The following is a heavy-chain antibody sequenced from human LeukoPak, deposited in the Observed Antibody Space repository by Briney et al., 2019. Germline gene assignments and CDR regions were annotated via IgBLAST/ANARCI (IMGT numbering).Heavy chain of an antibody. CDR3: ARVRTEYYYGSGSFEYYYMDV. D-gene: IGHD3-10*01. V-gene: IGHV4-61*01. CDR2: IYYSGST. CDR1: GGSISSGSYY. Sequence: SETLSLTCTVSGGSISSGSYYWSWIRQPPGKGLEWIGYIYYSGSTNYNPSLKSRVTISVDTSKNQFSLKLSSVTAADTAVYYCARVRTEYYYGSGSFEYYYMDVWGKGTTVTISS. J-gene: IGHJ6*03.